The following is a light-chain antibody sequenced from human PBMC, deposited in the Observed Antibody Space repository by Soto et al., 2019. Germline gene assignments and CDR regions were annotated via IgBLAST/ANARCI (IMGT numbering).Light chain of an antibody. Sequence: QSVLTQPPSVSEAPGQRVTISCTGSSSNIGAGYEAHWYQQVPGTAPKLLIYENNNRPSGVPDRFSGSKSGTSASLAITGXXXXXXXXXXXQSYDSSLSGYVFGTGTKVTVL. CDR3: QSYDSSLSGYV. V-gene: IGLV1-40*01. CDR1: SSNIGAGYE. CDR2: ENN. J-gene: IGLJ1*01.